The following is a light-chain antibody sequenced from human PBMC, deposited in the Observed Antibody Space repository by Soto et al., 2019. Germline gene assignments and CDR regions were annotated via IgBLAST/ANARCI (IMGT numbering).Light chain of an antibody. Sequence: PGASATLFCRASQTVSSSCLAWYQQKPGQAPRLLIYGVSSRATGIPDRFSGSGSGTDFTLTISRLQPEDFAVYYCQHYDNSAALTFGGGTNVGIK. J-gene: IGKJ4*01. CDR1: QTVSSSC. CDR3: QHYDNSAALT. CDR2: GVS. V-gene: IGKV3-20*01.